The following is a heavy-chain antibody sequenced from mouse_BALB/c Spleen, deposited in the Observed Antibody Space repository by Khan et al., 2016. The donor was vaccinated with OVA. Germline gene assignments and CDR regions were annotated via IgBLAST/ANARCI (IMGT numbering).Heavy chain of an antibody. J-gene: IGHJ3*01. CDR1: GYTFTSYY. CDR2: INPNNGGT. CDR3: TRSGYGTFAY. D-gene: IGHD2-1*01. V-gene: IGHV1S81*02. Sequence: QVRLQQSGAELVKPGASVRLSCKASGYTFTSYYLYWVKQRPGQDLEWIGDINPNNGGTNFNEKFKSKATLTVDQSSSTAYMQLSSLTSEDSAVYYCTRSGYGTFAYWGQGTLVTVSA.